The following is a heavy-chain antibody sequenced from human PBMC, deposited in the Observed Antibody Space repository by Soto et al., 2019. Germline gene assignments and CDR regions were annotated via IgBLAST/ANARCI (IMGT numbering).Heavy chain of an antibody. Sequence: GASLKGSCQGSGYTFTGHHIHWVRQAPGQRPGWVGWINPNSGGTNYAQKFQGWVTMTRDTSISTAYMELSRLRSDDTAVYYCARDRSRVVLGFQPTQRHYGMDVWGQGTTVTV. CDR2: INPNSGGT. CDR1: GYTFTGHH. D-gene: IGHD2-15*01. CDR3: ARDRSRVVLGFQPTQRHYGMDV. V-gene: IGHV1-2*04. J-gene: IGHJ6*02.